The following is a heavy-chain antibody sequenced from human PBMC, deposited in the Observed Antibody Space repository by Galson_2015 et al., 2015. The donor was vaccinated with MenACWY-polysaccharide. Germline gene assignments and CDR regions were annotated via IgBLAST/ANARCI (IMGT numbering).Heavy chain of an antibody. CDR2: VSGTDGNT. D-gene: IGHD3-10*01. Sequence: SLRLSCAASGFPFSRYAMTWVRQAPGKGLEWVSTVSGTDGNTYYAASVKGRFTVSRDNSKNTLYLQMNSLRAEDTAIYYCAKGLGSFDFWGQGTLVTASS. CDR3: AKGLGSFDF. CDR1: GFPFSRYA. V-gene: IGHV3-23*01. J-gene: IGHJ4*02.